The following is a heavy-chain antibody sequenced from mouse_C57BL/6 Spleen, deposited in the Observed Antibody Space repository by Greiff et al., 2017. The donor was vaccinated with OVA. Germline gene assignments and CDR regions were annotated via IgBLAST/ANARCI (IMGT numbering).Heavy chain of an antibody. CDR3: ARNYYGSSFDY. Sequence: ESGPGLVKPSQSLSLTCSVTGYSITSGYSWHWIRQFPGNKLEWMGYISYDGSNNYNPSLKNRISITRDTSKNQFFLKLNSVTTEDTATYYCARNYYGSSFDYWGQGTTLTVSS. V-gene: IGHV3-6*01. CDR1: GYSITSGYS. CDR2: ISYDGSN. J-gene: IGHJ2*01. D-gene: IGHD1-1*01.